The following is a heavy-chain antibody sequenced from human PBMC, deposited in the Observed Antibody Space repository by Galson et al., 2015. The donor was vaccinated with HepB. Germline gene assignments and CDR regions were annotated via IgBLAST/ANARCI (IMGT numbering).Heavy chain of an antibody. J-gene: IGHJ5*02. V-gene: IGHV1-69*13. CDR1: GGTFNTHA. CDR3: ARVIVTVLQGVSPPYYNWFDP. D-gene: IGHD3-10*01. CDR2: VIPILGAA. Sequence: SVKVSCKVSGGTFNTHAITWVRQAPGQGLEWMGGVIPILGAANYAHQFQGRVTITADESASTAYMELSSLRSEDTAVYYCARVIVTVLQGVSPPYYNWFDPWGQGTLVTVSS.